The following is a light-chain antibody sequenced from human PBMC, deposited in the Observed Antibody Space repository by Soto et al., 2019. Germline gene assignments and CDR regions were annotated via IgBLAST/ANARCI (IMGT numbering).Light chain of an antibody. CDR1: QSVLYSSNNKNY. J-gene: IGKJ1*01. Sequence: DIVMTQSPDSLAVSLGERATINCKSSQSVLYSSNNKNYLAWYQQKPGQPPKLLNDWASTRESGVPDRNSGSGSATDLTLNISSLRAEDVAVYYCQQYYSLWTF. CDR3: QQYYSLWT. V-gene: IGKV4-1*01. CDR2: WAS.